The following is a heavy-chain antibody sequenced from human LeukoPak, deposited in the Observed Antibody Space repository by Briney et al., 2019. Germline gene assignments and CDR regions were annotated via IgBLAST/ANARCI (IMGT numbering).Heavy chain of an antibody. D-gene: IGHD1-26*01. CDR1: GFTFSNAW. CDR3: AKIGTYFDFDY. J-gene: IGHJ4*02. Sequence: GGSLRLPCTVSGFTFSNAWMSWVRQGPVKGLEWVANIDQDGSEKYYVDSVKGRFTIFRDNSKNSLFLQMNSLSPEDTAVYYCAKIGTYFDFDYWGQGALVTVSS. V-gene: IGHV3-7*01. CDR2: IDQDGSEK.